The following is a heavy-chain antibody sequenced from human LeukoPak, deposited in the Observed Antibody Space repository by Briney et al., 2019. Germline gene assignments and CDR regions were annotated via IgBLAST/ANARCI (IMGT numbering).Heavy chain of an antibody. D-gene: IGHD2-15*01. Sequence: KSSETLSLTCTVSGGSVSSYYWGWIRQPPGKGLEWIGSIYYSGNTYYNPSLKSRVTISVDTSKNQFSLKLSSVTAADTAVFYCARRSDVLYYYFDYWGQGTLVTVSS. CDR3: ARRSDVLYYYFDY. CDR2: IYYSGNT. V-gene: IGHV4-39*01. J-gene: IGHJ4*02. CDR1: GGSVSSYY.